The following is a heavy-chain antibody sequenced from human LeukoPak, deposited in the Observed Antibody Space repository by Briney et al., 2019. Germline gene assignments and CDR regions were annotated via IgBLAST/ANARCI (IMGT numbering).Heavy chain of an antibody. J-gene: IGHJ4*02. CDR3: TRGQWLDVWDF. D-gene: IGHD6-19*01. CDR2: IQDRGST. V-gene: IGHV4-4*07. CDR1: GTSMSSSY. Sequence: SETLSLTCTVSGTSMSSSYWSWIRQPAGKGLEWIGHIQDRGSTIYNPSLGSRVTMSLDTPKNQFSLKLNSVTAADTAVYYCTRGQWLDVWDFWGQGTLVTVSS.